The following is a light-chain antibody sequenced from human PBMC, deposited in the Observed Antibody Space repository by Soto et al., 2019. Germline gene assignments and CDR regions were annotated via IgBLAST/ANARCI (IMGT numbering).Light chain of an antibody. J-gene: IGLJ3*02. Sequence: SYELTQPPSVSVAPGKTARITCGGNNIGSKSVHWYQQKPGQAPVLVIYYDSDRPSGIPERFSGSNSGNTATLTISRVEAGDEADYYCQVWDSSSDHHWVFGGGTKLT. CDR1: NIGSKS. CDR3: QVWDSSSDHHWV. V-gene: IGLV3-21*04. CDR2: YDS.